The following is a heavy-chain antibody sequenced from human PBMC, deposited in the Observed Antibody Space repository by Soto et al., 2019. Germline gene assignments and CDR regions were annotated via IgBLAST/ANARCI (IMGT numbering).Heavy chain of an antibody. CDR2: IYWSDEK. J-gene: IGHJ4*02. D-gene: IGHD4-4*01. CDR1: GFSLNTDGVG. V-gene: IGHV2-5*01. CDR3: VPRPPYTTYLDY. Sequence: QITLKESGPALVKPTQTLTLTCTISGFSLNTDGVGVGWIRQPPGKALEWLALIYWSDEKRYSPSLETRLTITKDTSRNQVVLTMTNMDPVDTATYYCVPRPPYTTYLDYWGRGTLVTVSS.